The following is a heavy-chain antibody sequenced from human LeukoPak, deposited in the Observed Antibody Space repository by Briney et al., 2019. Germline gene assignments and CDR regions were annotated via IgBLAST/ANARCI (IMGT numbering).Heavy chain of an antibody. Sequence: SETLSLTCTVSGGSISSTSYFWVWIRQPPGKGLEGIGTIDYSGSTYYNPSLKSRVTMSVDTSRNQFSLKLSSVTAADTAVYSCAKAGVRYYDSSGLHAFAIWGQGTMVPVS. D-gene: IGHD3-22*01. V-gene: IGHV4-39*01. J-gene: IGHJ3*02. CDR3: AKAGVRYYDSSGLHAFAI. CDR1: GGSISSTSYF. CDR2: IDYSGST.